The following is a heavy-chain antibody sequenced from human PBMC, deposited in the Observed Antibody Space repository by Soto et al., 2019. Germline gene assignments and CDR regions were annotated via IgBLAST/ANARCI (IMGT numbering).Heavy chain of an antibody. V-gene: IGHV2-26*01. CDR3: ARIPGDFWSGYQYYFDY. Sequence: QVTLKESGPVLVNPTETLTLTCTVSGFSLSNARMGVSWIRQPPGKALEWLAHIFSNDEKSYSTSLKSRLTISKDTSKSQVVLTMTNMDPVDTATYYCARIPGDFWSGYQYYFDYWGQGTLVTVSS. CDR2: IFSNDEK. J-gene: IGHJ4*02. CDR1: GFSLSNARMG. D-gene: IGHD3-3*01.